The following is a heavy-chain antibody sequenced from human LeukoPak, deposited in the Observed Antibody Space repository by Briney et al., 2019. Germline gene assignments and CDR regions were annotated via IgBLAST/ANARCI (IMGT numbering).Heavy chain of an antibody. Sequence: GGSLRLSCAASGFTFSNAWMSWVRQAPGKGLEWVGRIKSKTDGGTTDYAAPVKGRFTISRDDSKNTLYLQMNSLKTEDTAVYYCTTQPLGYCSGGSCYSSYYFDYWGQGTLVTVSS. CDR1: GFTFSNAW. CDR3: TTQPLGYCSGGSCYSSYYFDY. D-gene: IGHD2-15*01. CDR2: IKSKTDGGTT. J-gene: IGHJ4*02. V-gene: IGHV3-15*01.